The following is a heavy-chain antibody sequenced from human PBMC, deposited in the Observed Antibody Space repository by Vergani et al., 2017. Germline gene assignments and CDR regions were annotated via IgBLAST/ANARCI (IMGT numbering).Heavy chain of an antibody. CDR3: GRGGPYDYVWGRYRYGGSNFDY. V-gene: IGHV4-39*07. J-gene: IGHJ4*02. D-gene: IGHD3-16*02. CDR2: IYYSGST. Sequence: QLQLQESGPGLVKPSETLSLTCTVSGGSISSSSYYWGWIRQPPGKGLEWIGSIYYSGSTYYNPSLKSRVTISVDTSKNQFSLKLSSVTAADTAVYYCGRGGPYDYVWGRYRYGGSNFDYWGQGTLVTVSS. CDR1: GGSISSSSYY.